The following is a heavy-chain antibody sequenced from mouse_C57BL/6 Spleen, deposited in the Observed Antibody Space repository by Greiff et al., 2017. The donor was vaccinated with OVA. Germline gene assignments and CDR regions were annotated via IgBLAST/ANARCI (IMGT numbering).Heavy chain of an antibody. V-gene: IGHV1-80*01. CDR2: IYPGDGDT. CDR3: ARRSYYDYDGYAMDY. CDR1: GYAFSSYW. D-gene: IGHD2-4*01. J-gene: IGHJ4*01. Sequence: VQLQQSGAELVKPGASVKISCKASGYAFSSYWMNWVKQRPGQGLEWIGQIYPGDGDTNYNGKFKGKATLTADKSSSTAYMQLSSLTSEDSAVYFCARRSYYDYDGYAMDYWGQGTSVTVSS.